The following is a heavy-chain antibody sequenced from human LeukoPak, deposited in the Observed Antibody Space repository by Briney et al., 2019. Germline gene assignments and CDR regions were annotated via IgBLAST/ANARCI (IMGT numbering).Heavy chain of an antibody. V-gene: IGHV3-30-3*01. CDR3: ARDPYDSSGYYFRYFDY. J-gene: IGHJ4*02. CDR1: GFTFSSYA. D-gene: IGHD3-22*01. CDR2: ISYDGNNE. Sequence: GGSLRLSCAASGFTFSSYAMHWVRQAPGKGLEWAAVISYDGNNEYYADSVKGRFTISRDNSKNTLYLQMNSLRAEDTAMYYCARDPYDSSGYYFRYFDYWGQGTLVTVSS.